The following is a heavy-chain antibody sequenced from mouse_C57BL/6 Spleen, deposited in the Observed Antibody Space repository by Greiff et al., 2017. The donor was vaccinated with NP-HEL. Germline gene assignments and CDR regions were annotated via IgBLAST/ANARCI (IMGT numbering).Heavy chain of an antibody. CDR2: IDPSDSYT. V-gene: IGHV1-69*01. D-gene: IGHD1-1*01. CDR3: ARSPSTGYFDY. J-gene: IGHJ2*01. Sequence: VQLQQPGAELVMPGASVKLSCKASGYTFTSYWMHWVKQRPGQGLEWIGEIDPSDSYTNYNQKFKGKSTLTVDKSSSTAYMQLSSLTSEDSAVYYCARSPSTGYFDYWGQGTTLTVSS. CDR1: GYTFTSYW.